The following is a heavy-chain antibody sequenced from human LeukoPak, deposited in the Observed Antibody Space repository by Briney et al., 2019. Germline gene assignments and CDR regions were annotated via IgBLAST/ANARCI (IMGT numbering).Heavy chain of an antibody. J-gene: IGHJ3*01. CDR1: GFTFSRYG. D-gene: IGHD3-10*01. CDR2: IWYDGSNK. CDR3: AREPYYASGSYYPI. V-gene: IGHV3-33*01. Sequence: GGSLRLSCAASGFTFSRYGMHWVRQAPGKGLEWVAVIWYDGSNKGYADSVKGRFTISRDNSKNTLFLQMNSLRAEDTAVYYCAREPYYASGSYYPIWGQGTMVTVSS.